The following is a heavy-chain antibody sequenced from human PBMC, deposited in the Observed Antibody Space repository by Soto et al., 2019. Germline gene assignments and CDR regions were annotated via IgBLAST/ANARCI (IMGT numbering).Heavy chain of an antibody. D-gene: IGHD3-22*01. CDR2: NIPIFGTA. CDR3: APYYDSRDYHYYFDY. Sequence: QVQLVQSGAEVKKPGSSVKVSCKASGGTFSSYAISWVRQAPGQGLEWMGGNIPIFGTANYAQKFQGRVTITADESTSTAYMELSSLRSEDTAVYYCAPYYDSRDYHYYFDYWGQGTLVTVSS. CDR1: GGTFSSYA. J-gene: IGHJ4*02. V-gene: IGHV1-69*01.